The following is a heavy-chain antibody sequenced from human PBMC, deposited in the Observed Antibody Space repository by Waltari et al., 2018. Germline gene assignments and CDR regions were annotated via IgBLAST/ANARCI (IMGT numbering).Heavy chain of an antibody. J-gene: IGHJ4*02. D-gene: IGHD1-26*01. V-gene: IGHV1-69*05. CDR2: IIPSVGTA. Sequence: QVQLVQSGAEVKKPGASVKVSCKASGYTFTSYAMHWVRQAPGQRLEWMGGIIPSVGTANYAQKFQGRVTITTDESTSTAYMELSSLRSEDTAVYYCARKGGAGFDYWGQGTLVTVSS. CDR3: ARKGGAGFDY. CDR1: GYTFTSYA.